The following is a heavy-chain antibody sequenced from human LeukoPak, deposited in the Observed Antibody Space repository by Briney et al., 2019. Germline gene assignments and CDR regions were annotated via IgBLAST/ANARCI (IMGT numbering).Heavy chain of an antibody. Sequence: SETLSLTCTVSGGSISSYYWSWIRQPPGKGLEWIGYIYYSGSTNYNPSLKSRVTISVDTSKNQFSLKLSSVTAADTAVYYCARQTHSSSWSAYFDYWGQRTLVTVSS. V-gene: IGHV4-59*08. CDR1: GGSISSYY. CDR3: ARQTHSSSWSAYFDY. D-gene: IGHD6-13*01. J-gene: IGHJ4*02. CDR2: IYYSGST.